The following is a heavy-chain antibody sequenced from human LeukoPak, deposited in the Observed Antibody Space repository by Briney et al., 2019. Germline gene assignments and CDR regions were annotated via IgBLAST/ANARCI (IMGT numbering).Heavy chain of an antibody. CDR1: GFTFSTYS. D-gene: IGHD6-19*01. Sequence: GGSLRLSCAASGFTFSTYSMNWVRQAPGKGLEWVSSISGSSSFIYYADSVKGRFTISRDNAKNSLYLQMNSLRDEDTAVYYCARGGLEWLSYWGQGTLVTVSS. V-gene: IGHV3-21*01. CDR3: ARGGLEWLSY. J-gene: IGHJ4*02. CDR2: ISGSSSFI.